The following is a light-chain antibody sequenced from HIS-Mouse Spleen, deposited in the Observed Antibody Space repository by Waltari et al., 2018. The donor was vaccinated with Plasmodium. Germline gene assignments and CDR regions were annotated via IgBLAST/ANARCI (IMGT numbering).Light chain of an antibody. CDR1: QIVRNN. V-gene: IGKV3-15*01. Sequence: EIVMTRSPATLSVSQGERATLSCRASQIVRNNLALYQQKPGLAPRLPIYGASTQATGIPARFSGSWSGTEFTLTISSLQSEDFAVYYCQQYNNWSFTFGPGTKVDIK. CDR2: GAS. CDR3: QQYNNWSFT. J-gene: IGKJ3*01.